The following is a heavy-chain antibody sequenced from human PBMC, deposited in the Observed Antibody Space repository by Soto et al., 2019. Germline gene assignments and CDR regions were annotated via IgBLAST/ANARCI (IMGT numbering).Heavy chain of an antibody. Sequence: QVQLVQSGAEVKKPAASVKVSCKASGYTFTRSGISWVRQAPGQGLEWMGWISTYNGDTNYAQTFQGRVTMTTDPSTSTAYIELRSLRSDDTAVYYCAREGVAPYDYYGMDVWGQGTPVTVSS. CDR3: AREGVAPYDYYGMDV. V-gene: IGHV1-18*01. CDR2: ISTYNGDT. D-gene: IGHD5-12*01. CDR1: GYTFTRSG. J-gene: IGHJ6*02.